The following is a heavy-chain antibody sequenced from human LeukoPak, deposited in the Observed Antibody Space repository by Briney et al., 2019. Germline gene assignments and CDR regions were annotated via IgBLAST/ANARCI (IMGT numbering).Heavy chain of an antibody. V-gene: IGHV1-69*04. CDR2: IIPILGIA. D-gene: IGHD6-19*01. J-gene: IGHJ4*02. Sequence: SVKVSCTASGGTFSSYAISWVRQAPGQGLEWMGRIIPILGIANYAQKFQGRVTITADKSTSTAYMELSSLRSEDTAVYYCARDREYSSGWYFYFDYWGQGTLVTVSS. CDR3: ARDREYSSGWYFYFDY. CDR1: GGTFSSYA.